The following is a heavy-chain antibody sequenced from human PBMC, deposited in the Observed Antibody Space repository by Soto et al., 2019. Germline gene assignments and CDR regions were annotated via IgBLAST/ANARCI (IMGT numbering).Heavy chain of an antibody. Sequence: QVQLVQSGAEEKKPGASVKVSCKASGYTFTSYARHWVRQAPGQRLERMGWINAGNGNTKYSQKFQGRVTIPRDTSASTAYMELSSLRTEDTAVYYCARSIVVVTALDYWGQGTLVTVSS. D-gene: IGHD2-21*02. CDR3: ARSIVVVTALDY. CDR1: GYTFTSYA. V-gene: IGHV1-3*05. J-gene: IGHJ4*02. CDR2: INAGNGNT.